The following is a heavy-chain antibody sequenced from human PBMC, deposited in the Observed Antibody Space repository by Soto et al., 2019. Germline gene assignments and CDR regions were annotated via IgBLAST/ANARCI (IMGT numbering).Heavy chain of an antibody. CDR3: ARVAMVRGVIPYFDY. D-gene: IGHD3-10*01. CDR1: GGSISSGGYS. CDR2: IYHSGST. J-gene: IGHJ4*02. V-gene: IGHV4-30-2*01. Sequence: QLQLQESGSGLVKPSQTLSLTCAVSGGSISSGGYSWSWIRQPPGKGLEWIGYIYHSGSTYYNPSLKSRVTISVDRSKHQCSLKLSSVTAADTAVYYCARVAMVRGVIPYFDYWGPGTLVTFSS.